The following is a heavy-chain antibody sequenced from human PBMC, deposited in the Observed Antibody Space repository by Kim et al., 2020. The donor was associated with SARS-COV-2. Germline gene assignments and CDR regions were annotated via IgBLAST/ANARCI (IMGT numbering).Heavy chain of an antibody. D-gene: IGHD6-13*01. V-gene: IGHV3-7*03. CDR3: ARDGKLSYTSSWDY. CDR2: IKEDGRVE. CDR1: GFTFRTYW. J-gene: IGHJ4*02. Sequence: GGSLRLSCAASGFTFRTYWMSWIRQAPGKGLEWVANIKEDGRVEQYVASVKGRFTISRDNAKNLLYLQLSSLRADDTAVYYCARDGKLSYTSSWDYWGQGSLVTVSS.